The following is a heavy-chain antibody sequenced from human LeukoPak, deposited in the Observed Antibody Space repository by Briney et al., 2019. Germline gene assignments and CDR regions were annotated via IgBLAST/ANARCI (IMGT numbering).Heavy chain of an antibody. V-gene: IGHV3-30*02. J-gene: IGHJ4*02. CDR3: AKEATASKPSNFDH. Sequence: GVSLRLSCAATGFIFTDYGMHWVRQAPGKGLEWLTFIRYNGSDKYYADSVKGRFTISRDNSKKTLYLQMNGLTSEDTAVYYCAKEATASKPSNFDHWGQGILVTVSS. D-gene: IGHD6-13*01. CDR1: GFIFTDYG. CDR2: IRYNGSDK.